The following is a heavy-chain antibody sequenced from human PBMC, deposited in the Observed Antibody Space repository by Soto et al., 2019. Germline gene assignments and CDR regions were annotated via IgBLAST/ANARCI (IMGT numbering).Heavy chain of an antibody. CDR1: GGSFSTYY. D-gene: IGHD3-3*01. V-gene: IGHV4-34*01. CDR3: ARLSLTIFGVVTTPEYFDY. CDR2: IYHGGST. J-gene: IGHJ4*02. Sequence: PSETLSLTCAVYGGSFSTYYWSWIRQPPGKGLEWIGDIYHGGSTNYNPSLKSRVTISVDTSKNQFSLKLSSVTAADTAVYYCARLSLTIFGVVTTPEYFDYWGQGTLVTVSS.